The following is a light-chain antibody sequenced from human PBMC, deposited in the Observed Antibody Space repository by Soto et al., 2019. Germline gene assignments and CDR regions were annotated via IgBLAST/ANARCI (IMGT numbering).Light chain of an antibody. J-gene: IGKJ1*01. CDR2: GAS. CDR1: QSVSSSY. CDR3: QQYGSSPTT. Sequence: EIWLTQSPGTLSCSPGERAALSCRASQSVSSSYLAWYQQKPGQAHRLLIYGASTRATGIPDRFSGSGSGTDFTLTISRLEPEDFAVYYCQQYGSSPTTFGQGTKV. V-gene: IGKV3-20*01.